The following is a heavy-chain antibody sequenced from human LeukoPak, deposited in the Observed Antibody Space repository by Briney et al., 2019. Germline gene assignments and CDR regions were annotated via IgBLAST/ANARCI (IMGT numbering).Heavy chain of an antibody. CDR1: GFTFSNYD. Sequence: GGSLTLSCAVSGFTFSNYDMFWVRQAPGKGLEYVSAISSRGDYTYYISSVKGRFTISRDNSKNTLYLQMGSLRAEDMAVYYCARAPNAGRTGSHWFDPWGQGALVTVSS. CDR3: ARAPNAGRTGSHWFDP. D-gene: IGHD3/OR15-3a*01. CDR2: ISSRGDYT. J-gene: IGHJ5*02. V-gene: IGHV3-64*01.